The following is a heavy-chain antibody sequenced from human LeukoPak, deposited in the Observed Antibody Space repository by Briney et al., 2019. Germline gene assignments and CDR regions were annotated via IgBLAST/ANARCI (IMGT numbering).Heavy chain of an antibody. CDR1: GYSIGTGNY. Sequence: SETLSLTCSVSGYSIGTGNYWAWVRQPPGKGLEWIGCVFHSGTHYKSSLTSRATISMDTAANQFSLKLTSMTAADSAFYYCTKTSGGGGHDSWGQGILVTVSS. V-gene: IGHV4-38-2*01. CDR3: TKTSGGGGHDS. CDR2: VFHSGT. D-gene: IGHD4-23*01. J-gene: IGHJ5*01.